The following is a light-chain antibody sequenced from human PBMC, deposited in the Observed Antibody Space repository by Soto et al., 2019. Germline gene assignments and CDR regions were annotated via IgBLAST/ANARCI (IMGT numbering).Light chain of an antibody. CDR3: QHYNSYSEA. J-gene: IGKJ1*01. Sequence: DIQMTQSPASLSASVGDRVTISCRASQTISTFLNWYQQKPGTAPRLLIYRASSVQSGVPPRFSGSGSGRDFTLTISSLQPDDFATYYCQHYNSYSEAFGQGTKVELK. V-gene: IGKV1-5*01. CDR2: RAS. CDR1: QTISTF.